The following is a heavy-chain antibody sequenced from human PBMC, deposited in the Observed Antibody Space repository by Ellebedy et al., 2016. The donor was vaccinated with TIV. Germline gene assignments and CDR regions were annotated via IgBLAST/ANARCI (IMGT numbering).Heavy chain of an antibody. V-gene: IGHV3-9*01. CDR1: GFTFDDYA. D-gene: IGHD3-22*01. CDR3: AKDNTLYYDSSVYSDY. J-gene: IGHJ4*02. CDR2: ISWNSGSI. Sequence: SLKISCVASGFTFDDYAMHWVRQAPGKGLEWVSGISWNSGSIAYADSVKGRFTISRDNAKNSLYLQMNSLRAEDTALYYCAKDNTLYYDSSVYSDYWGQGTLVTVSS.